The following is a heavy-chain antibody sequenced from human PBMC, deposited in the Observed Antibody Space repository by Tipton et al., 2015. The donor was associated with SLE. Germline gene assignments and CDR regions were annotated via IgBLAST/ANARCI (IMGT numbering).Heavy chain of an antibody. CDR3: ARDREEYGANHSWSFDL. D-gene: IGHD4/OR15-4a*01. Sequence: TLSLTCTVSGGSISSYYWSWIRQPPGKGLEWIGYIYYSGSTKYNPSLKSRVTISVDTSKNQFFLKLSSVTAADTAVYYCARDREEYGANHSWSFDLWGRGTLVTVSS. V-gene: IGHV4-59*01. CDR2: IYYSGST. CDR1: GGSISSYY. J-gene: IGHJ2*01.